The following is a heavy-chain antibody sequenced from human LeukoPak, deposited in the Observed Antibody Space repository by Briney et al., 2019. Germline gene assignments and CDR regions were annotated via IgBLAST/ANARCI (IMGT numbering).Heavy chain of an antibody. CDR1: GFTFDNYG. J-gene: IGHJ3*02. V-gene: IGHV3-9*01. CDR2: ISGNSGGI. Sequence: GRSLRLSCAASGFTFDNYGMHWVRQAPGKGLEWVSGISGNSGGIVYADSVKGRSTISRDNAKNSLYLQVNSLRADDTALYYCAKEGAHGSGFDRWGQGTMVTVSS. D-gene: IGHD1-26*01. CDR3: AKEGAHGSGFDR.